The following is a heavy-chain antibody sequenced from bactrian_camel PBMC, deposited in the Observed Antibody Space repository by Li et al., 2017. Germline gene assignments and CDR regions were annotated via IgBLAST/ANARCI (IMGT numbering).Heavy chain of an antibody. CDR2: IDGDGSTT. V-gene: IGHV3S40*01. J-gene: IGHJ4*01. D-gene: IGHD2*01. CDR1: GSFSNYC. Sequence: VQLVESGGGSVQAGGSLRLSCAVSGSFSNYCMGWFRQSPGKGREEVAVIDGDGSTTYADSVKGRFTISQDEAKNTVYLQMNNLQPDDTAMYYCAADPGGRGDYCPSLYEYGYSFRGQGTQVTVS.